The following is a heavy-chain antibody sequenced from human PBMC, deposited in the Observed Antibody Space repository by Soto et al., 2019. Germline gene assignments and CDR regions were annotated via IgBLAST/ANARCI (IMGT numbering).Heavy chain of an antibody. CDR1: GGTFSSYA. Sequence: GASVKVSCKASGGTFSSYAISWVRQAPGQGLEWMGGIIPIFGTANYAQKFQGRVTITADESTSTAYMELSSLRSEDTAVYYCARDGPDSSSWRGVSYWGQGTLVTVSS. CDR2: IIPIFGTA. V-gene: IGHV1-69*13. CDR3: ARDGPDSSSWRGVSY. J-gene: IGHJ4*02. D-gene: IGHD6-13*01.